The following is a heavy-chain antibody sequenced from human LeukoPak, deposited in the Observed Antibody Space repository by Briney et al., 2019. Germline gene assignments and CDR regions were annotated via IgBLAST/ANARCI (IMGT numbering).Heavy chain of an antibody. V-gene: IGHV3-11*01. CDR3: ARDRNDFWGGPTESDYMDV. D-gene: IGHD3-3*01. CDR2: ISRSGSTI. CDR1: GFTFSDYY. J-gene: IGHJ6*03. Sequence: LRLSCAASGFTFSDYYMSWIRQAPGKGLEWVSYISRSGSTIYYAASVKGRFTISRDNAKNSLYLQMNSLRAEDTAVDYWARDRNDFWGGPTESDYMDVWGKGTTVTVSS.